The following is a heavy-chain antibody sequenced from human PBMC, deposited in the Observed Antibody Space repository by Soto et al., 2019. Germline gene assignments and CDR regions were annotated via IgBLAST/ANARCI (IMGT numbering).Heavy chain of an antibody. CDR2: IYYSGST. Sequence: SETLSLTCTVSGGSISSYYWSWIRQPPGKGLEWIGYIYYSGSTNYNPSLKSRVTISVDTSKNQFSLKLSSVTAAATAVYYCARFYPKGAAAGFVSTGSTPGAREPWGWFDPWGQGTLVTVSS. D-gene: IGHD6-13*01. V-gene: IGHV4-59*08. CDR1: GGSISSYY. CDR3: ARFYPKGAAAGFVSTGSTPGAREPWGWFDP. J-gene: IGHJ5*02.